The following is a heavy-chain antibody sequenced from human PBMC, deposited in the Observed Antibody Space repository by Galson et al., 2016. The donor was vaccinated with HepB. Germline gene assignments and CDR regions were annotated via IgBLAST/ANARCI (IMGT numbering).Heavy chain of an antibody. CDR3: ARVYGGDWLNLHTFDV. J-gene: IGHJ3*01. CDR2: IHNVGST. V-gene: IGHV3-53*01. Sequence: SLRLSCAASGFIVSYNYMSWVRQAPGKGLEWVSVIHNVGSTYYIDSVKGRFTISRDNSKNTLYLQMNSLRAEDTAVYYCARVYGGDWLNLHTFDVWGRGAMVTVSS. D-gene: IGHD3-9*01. CDR1: GFIVSYNY.